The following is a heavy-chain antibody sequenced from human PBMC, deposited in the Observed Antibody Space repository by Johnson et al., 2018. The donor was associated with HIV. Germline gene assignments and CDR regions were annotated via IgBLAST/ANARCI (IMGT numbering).Heavy chain of an antibody. CDR2: ITTAGDT. CDR3: AKSPLVGAIDAFDI. Sequence: VQLVESGGGLVQPGGSLRLSCAASGFTFSTYDMHWVRQVTGKGLEWVSGITTAGDTYYPGSVKGRFTIFRENVKNSLYLQMNSLRAGDTAVYYCAKSPLVGAIDAFDIRGQGTMVTVSS. V-gene: IGHV3-13*01. J-gene: IGHJ3*02. D-gene: IGHD1-26*01. CDR1: GFTFSTYD.